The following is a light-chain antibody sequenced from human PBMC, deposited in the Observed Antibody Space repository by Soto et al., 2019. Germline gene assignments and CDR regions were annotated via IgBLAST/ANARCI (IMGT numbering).Light chain of an antibody. V-gene: IGKV1-5*03. CDR1: QSISSW. J-gene: IGKJ1*01. Sequence: DIQMTQSPSTLSASVGDRVTITCRASQSISSWLAWYQQKPGKAPKLLINKASSLESGVPSRFSGSGSGTEFTLTISNLQPDDFATYYCQQYNSYPWTFGQGTKVEIK. CDR3: QQYNSYPWT. CDR2: KAS.